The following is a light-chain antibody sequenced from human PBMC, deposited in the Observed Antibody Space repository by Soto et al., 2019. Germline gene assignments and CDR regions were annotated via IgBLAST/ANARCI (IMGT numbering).Light chain of an antibody. CDR3: LLSYRGVGV. CDR1: TGAVTTGHY. Sequence: QAVVTQEPSLTVSPGGTVTLTCGSNTGAVTTGHYPYWFQQKPGHAPRTLIYDTNNKHSWAPARFSGSLLGGKAALTLSGAQPEDEADYYCLLSYRGVGVFGGGTKVTVL. J-gene: IGLJ2*01. V-gene: IGLV7-46*01. CDR2: DTN.